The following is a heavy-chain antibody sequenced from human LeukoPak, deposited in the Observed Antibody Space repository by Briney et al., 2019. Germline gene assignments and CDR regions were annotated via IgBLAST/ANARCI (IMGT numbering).Heavy chain of an antibody. J-gene: IGHJ4*02. Sequence: GGSLRLSCAASGFTFSSYSVNWVRQAPGKGLEWLGRIKSKSDGGTTDYAAPVKGRFTISRDDSKNTVFLQMNSLKTEDTAVYYCTTDPRHWGQGTLVTVSS. CDR2: IKSKSDGGTT. CDR1: GFTFSSYS. V-gene: IGHV3-15*01. CDR3: TTDPRH.